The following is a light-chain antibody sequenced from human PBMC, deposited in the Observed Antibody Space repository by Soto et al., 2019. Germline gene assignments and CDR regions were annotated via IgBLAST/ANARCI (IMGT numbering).Light chain of an antibody. CDR1: QSISTW. CDR3: QQYESDSRT. CDR2: KAS. Sequence: VQMTQSPSTLSASVGDRVTITCRASQSISTWLAWYQQKPGKAPKLLIYKASSLESGVPSRFSGSGSGTEFTLTISSLQPDDFATYYCQQYESDSRTFGQGTKVEI. V-gene: IGKV1-5*03. J-gene: IGKJ1*01.